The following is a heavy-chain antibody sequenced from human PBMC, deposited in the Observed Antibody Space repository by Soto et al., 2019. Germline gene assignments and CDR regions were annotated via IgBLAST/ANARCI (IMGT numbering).Heavy chain of an antibody. D-gene: IGHD3-10*01. CDR1: GFTFSSYE. Sequence: EVQLVESGGGLVQPGGSLRLSCAASGFTFSSYEMNWVRQAPGKGLEWVSYISSSGSTIYYADSVKGRFTISRDNAKNSLYLQMNSLRAEDTAVYYCARGLRTRMVRGVMFDYRGQGTLVTVSS. CDR2: ISSSGSTI. V-gene: IGHV3-48*03. CDR3: ARGLRTRMVRGVMFDY. J-gene: IGHJ4*02.